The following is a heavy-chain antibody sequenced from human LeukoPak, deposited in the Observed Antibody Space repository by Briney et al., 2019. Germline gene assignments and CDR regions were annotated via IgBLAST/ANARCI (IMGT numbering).Heavy chain of an antibody. Sequence: SETLSLTCTVSGYSISSGYYWGWIRQPPGKGLEWIGSIYHSGGTYYNPSLKSRVTISVDTSKNQFSLKLSSVTAADTAVYYCATTTVRTGYWGQGTLVTVSS. D-gene: IGHD4-17*01. CDR2: IYHSGGT. J-gene: IGHJ4*02. CDR1: GYSISSGYY. V-gene: IGHV4-38-2*02. CDR3: ATTTVRTGY.